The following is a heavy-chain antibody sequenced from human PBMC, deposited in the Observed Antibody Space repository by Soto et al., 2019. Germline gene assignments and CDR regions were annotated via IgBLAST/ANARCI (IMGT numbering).Heavy chain of an antibody. D-gene: IGHD3-10*01. V-gene: IGHV5-51*01. CDR3: ARLERRVVRGVIIKGYYYYYMDV. J-gene: IGHJ6*03. Sequence: GESLKISCKGSGYSFTSYWIGWVRQMPGKGLEWMGIIYPGDSDTRYSPSFQGQVTISADKSISTAYLQWSSLKASDTAMYYCARLERRVVRGVIIKGYYYYYMDVWGKGTTVTVSS. CDR2: IYPGDSDT. CDR1: GYSFTSYW.